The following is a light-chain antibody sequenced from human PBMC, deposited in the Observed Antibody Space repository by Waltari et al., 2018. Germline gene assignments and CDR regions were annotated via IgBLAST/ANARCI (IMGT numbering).Light chain of an antibody. CDR3: QQYGTSPFT. CDR1: QTVGSKY. Sequence: EIVLTPSPGTLSLSPGETATLYCRASQTVGSKYLAWYQQKPGQSPRLLIYSASRRATGIPDNFSGSGSGTDFTLTIRRLEPEDFGVYYCQQYGTSPFTFGPGTKLDVK. CDR2: SAS. J-gene: IGKJ3*01. V-gene: IGKV3-20*01.